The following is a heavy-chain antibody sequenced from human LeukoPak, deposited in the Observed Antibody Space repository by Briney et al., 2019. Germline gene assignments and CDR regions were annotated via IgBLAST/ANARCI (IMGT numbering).Heavy chain of an antibody. J-gene: IGHJ4*02. Sequence: GGSLRLSCVASGFTVSSNYMPWFRKVPGKGWEWVSVIYAGGRTYYADSVKGRFTISRDNSKDTLYLQMNNLRAEDTAVYYCARGRLAASTHAIDCWGQGTLVTVSS. CDR3: ARGRLAASTHAIDC. V-gene: IGHV3-53*01. CDR2: IYAGGRT. CDR1: GFTVSSNY. D-gene: IGHD6-6*01.